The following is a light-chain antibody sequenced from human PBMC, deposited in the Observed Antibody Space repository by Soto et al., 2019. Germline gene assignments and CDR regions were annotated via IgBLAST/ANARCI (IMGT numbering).Light chain of an antibody. CDR2: SAF. CDR3: QQYNNWPRT. CDR1: QSVRYN. Sequence: EIVMTQSPATLSVSPGERATLSCRASQSVRYNLGWYQQKPGQAPRLLVHSAFTRATGIPARFSGSGSGTEFTLTISSLQSEDIAVYYCQQYNNWPRTFGQGTKVDNK. V-gene: IGKV3-15*01. J-gene: IGKJ1*01.